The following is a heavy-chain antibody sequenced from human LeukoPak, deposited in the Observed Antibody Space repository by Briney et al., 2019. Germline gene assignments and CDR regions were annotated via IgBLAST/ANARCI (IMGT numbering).Heavy chain of an antibody. CDR1: GGSISSGDYY. D-gene: IGHD1-14*01. CDR2: IYYSGNT. Sequence: SQTLSLTCTVSGGSISSGDYYWSWIRQPPGKGLEWIGYIYYSGNTYYNPSLKSRVSISVDTSRNQFSLKLSSVTAADTAVYYCVRGDHEYDAFDIWGQGTMVTVSS. J-gene: IGHJ3*02. V-gene: IGHV4-30-4*01. CDR3: VRGDHEYDAFDI.